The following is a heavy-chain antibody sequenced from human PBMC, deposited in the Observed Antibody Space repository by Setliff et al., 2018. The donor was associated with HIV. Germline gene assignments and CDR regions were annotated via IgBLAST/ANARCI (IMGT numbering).Heavy chain of an antibody. CDR1: GGSISAYY. D-gene: IGHD6-19*01. CDR3: ARFTSGWYGQY. J-gene: IGHJ4*02. CDR2: IYYSGGT. Sequence: SETLSLTCTVSGGSISAYYWSWIRQPPGKGLEWIGYIYYSGGTTYNPSLKSRVTISVGASKSQFSLKLTSVTIADTAVYYCARFTSGWYGQYWGQGTLVTVSS. V-gene: IGHV4-59*01.